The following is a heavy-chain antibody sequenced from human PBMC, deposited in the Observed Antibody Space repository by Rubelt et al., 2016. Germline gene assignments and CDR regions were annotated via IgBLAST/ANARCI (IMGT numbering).Heavy chain of an antibody. J-gene: IGHJ4*02. D-gene: IGHD6-19*01. V-gene: IGHV3-30*03. CDR1: GFSFSSSW. CDR2: ISYQGTGK. Sequence: GGSLRLSCAASGFSFSSSWMTWVRQAPGKGLEWVAVISYQGTGKYYADSVKGRFTVSRDNSKNTLYLQMNSLRAEDTAVYYCARVDSGWKLFDYWGQGTLVTVSS. CDR3: ARVDSGWKLFDY.